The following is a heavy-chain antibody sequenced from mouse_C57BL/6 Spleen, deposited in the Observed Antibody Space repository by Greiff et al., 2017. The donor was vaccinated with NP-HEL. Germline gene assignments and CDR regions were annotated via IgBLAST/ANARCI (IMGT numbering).Heavy chain of an antibody. CDR2: IYPRSGNT. CDR1: GYTFTSYG. D-gene: IGHD4-1*02. Sequence: QVQLKESGAELARPGASVKLSCKASGYTFTSYGISWVKQRTGQGLEWIGEIYPRSGNTYYNEKFKGKATLTADKSSSTAYMELRSLTSEDSAVYFCARWAPTGTGTLFDYWGQGTTLTVSS. V-gene: IGHV1-81*01. CDR3: ARWAPTGTGTLFDY. J-gene: IGHJ2*01.